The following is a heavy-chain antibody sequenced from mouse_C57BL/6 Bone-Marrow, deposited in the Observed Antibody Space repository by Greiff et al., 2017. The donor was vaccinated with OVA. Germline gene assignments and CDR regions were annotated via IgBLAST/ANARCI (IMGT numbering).Heavy chain of an antibody. J-gene: IGHJ1*03. D-gene: IGHD2-3*01. CDR3: ARYDGYSWYFDV. V-gene: IGHV14-3*01. CDR1: GFNIKHTY. Sequence: VQLKESVAELVRPGASVTLSCTASGFNIKHTYLHWVKQRPEQGLEWIGRIAPAYGNTKYASKFQGKATLTADTSSNTAYLPLSSLTSDDTAIYYCARYDGYSWYFDVWGTGTPVTVSS. CDR2: IAPAYGNT.